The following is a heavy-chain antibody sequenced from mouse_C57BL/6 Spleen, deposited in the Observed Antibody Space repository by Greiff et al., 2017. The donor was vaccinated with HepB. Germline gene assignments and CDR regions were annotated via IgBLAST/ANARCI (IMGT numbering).Heavy chain of an antibody. Sequence: EVKLVESGGDLVKPGGSLKLSCAASGFTFSSYGMSWVRQTPDKRLEWVATISSGGSYTYYPDSVKGRFTISRDNAKNTLYLQMSSLKSEDTAMYYCARGSGSSFYFDYWGQGTTLTVSS. V-gene: IGHV5-6*02. CDR2: ISSGGSYT. J-gene: IGHJ2*01. CDR3: ARGSGSSFYFDY. D-gene: IGHD1-1*01. CDR1: GFTFSSYG.